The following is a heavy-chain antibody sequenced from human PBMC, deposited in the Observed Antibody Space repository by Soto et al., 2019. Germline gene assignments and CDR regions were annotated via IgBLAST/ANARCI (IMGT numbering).Heavy chain of an antibody. D-gene: IGHD4-17*01. J-gene: IGHJ6*02. Sequence: XGSLRLSFAASGFTVSSNYMSWVRQAPGKGLEWVSVIYSGGSTYYADSVKCRFTISRDNSKNTLYLQMNSLRAEDTAVYYCARATLDYGDYPRGGMDVWGQGTTVTVSS. CDR1: GFTVSSNY. CDR3: ARATLDYGDYPRGGMDV. V-gene: IGHV3-53*01. CDR2: IYSGGST.